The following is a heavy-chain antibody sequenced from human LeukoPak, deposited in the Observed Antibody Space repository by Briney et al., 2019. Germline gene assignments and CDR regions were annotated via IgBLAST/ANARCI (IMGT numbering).Heavy chain of an antibody. J-gene: IGHJ5*02. V-gene: IGHV1-18*01. CDR3: ARDPGSFLSGSGWLNWCEP. Sequence: ASVKVSCKASGYTFTRYGINWVRQAPGQGLEWMGWISGYNEKTNYAQKFQGRVTMTTDTSTSTAYMELRRLRSDDTAVYYCARDPGSFLSGSGWLNWCEPWGKGTLVTVSS. CDR2: ISGYNEKT. CDR1: GYTFTRYG. D-gene: IGHD6-19*01.